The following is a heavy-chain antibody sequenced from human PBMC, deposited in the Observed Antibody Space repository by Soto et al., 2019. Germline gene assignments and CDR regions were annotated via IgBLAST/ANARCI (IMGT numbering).Heavy chain of an antibody. CDR1: GFTFSSYD. Sequence: GGSLRLSCAASGFTFSSYDMHWVRQAPGKGLEWVAVISYDGSNKYYADSVKGRFNISRDNSKNTLYLQMNSLRTEDTAGYYCATKIVAATSDYWGQGTLVTVSS. J-gene: IGHJ4*02. V-gene: IGHV3-30*03. D-gene: IGHD2-15*01. CDR2: ISYDGSNK. CDR3: ATKIVAATSDY.